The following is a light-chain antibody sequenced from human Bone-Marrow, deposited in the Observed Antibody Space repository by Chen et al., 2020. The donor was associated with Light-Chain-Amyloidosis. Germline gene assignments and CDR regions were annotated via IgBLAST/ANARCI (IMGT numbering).Light chain of an antibody. V-gene: IGLV2-14*01. J-gene: IGLJ2*01. CDR3: SSYSTTSTDVA. CDR2: DDN. Sequence: QTALTQPASVSGSPGQSITISCTGTSSDVGAYNYVSWYQQHPGKAPKLIIYDDNNRPSGVSSRFSGSKSGNTASLTISGLQAEDEADYYCSSYSTTSTDVAFGGGTKLIVL. CDR1: SSDVGAYNY.